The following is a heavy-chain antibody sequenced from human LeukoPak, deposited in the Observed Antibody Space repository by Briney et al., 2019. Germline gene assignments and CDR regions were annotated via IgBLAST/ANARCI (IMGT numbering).Heavy chain of an antibody. V-gene: IGHV7-4-1*02. D-gene: IGHD2-15*01. Sequence: ASVKVSCKASGYTFTSYAMNRVRQAPGQGPEWMGWINTNTGNPTYAQGFTGRFVFSLDTSVSTAYLQISSLKAEDTAVYYCARDEADIVVVVAAARDAFDIWGQGTMVTVSS. CDR3: ARDEADIVVVVAAARDAFDI. J-gene: IGHJ3*02. CDR1: GYTFTSYA. CDR2: INTNTGNP.